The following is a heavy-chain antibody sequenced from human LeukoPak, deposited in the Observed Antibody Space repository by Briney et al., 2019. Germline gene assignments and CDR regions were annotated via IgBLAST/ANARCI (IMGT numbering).Heavy chain of an antibody. CDR2: IKQDGSTK. CDR3: ARDTDGSLDY. CDR1: GFTFTNSW. Sequence: GGSLRLSCAASGFTFTNSWLAWVRQAPGKGLEWVANIKQDGSTKDNVDSLKGRFTISRDNPKNSLYLQMNSLRADDTAVYYCARDTDGSLDYWGQGILVTVAS. J-gene: IGHJ4*02. V-gene: IGHV3-7*01. D-gene: IGHD1-26*01.